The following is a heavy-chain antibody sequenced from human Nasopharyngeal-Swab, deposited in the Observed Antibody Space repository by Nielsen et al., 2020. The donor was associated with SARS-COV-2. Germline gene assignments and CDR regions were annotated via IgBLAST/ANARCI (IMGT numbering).Heavy chain of an antibody. CDR2: IYAGGDT. CDR1: GFIVSYNY. J-gene: IGHJ4*02. Sequence: GESLKISCVASGFIVSYNYMSWVRQVPGKGLEWASVIYAGGDTYYADSVRGRFTISRGKSKNMVYLQMNSLTADDTAVYYCVRSLRQWLAHDSWGQGTLVTVSS. D-gene: IGHD6-19*01. V-gene: IGHV3-53*01. CDR3: VRSLRQWLAHDS.